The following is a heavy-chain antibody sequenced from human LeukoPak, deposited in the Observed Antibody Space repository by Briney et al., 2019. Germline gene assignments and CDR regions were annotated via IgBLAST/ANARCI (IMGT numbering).Heavy chain of an antibody. CDR2: ISAYNGNT. CDR3: ARVVGVVTLYDVEIGFDP. V-gene: IGHV1-18*01. CDR1: GYTFTSYG. Sequence: ASVKVSCKASGYTFTSYGISWVRQAPGQGLEWMGWISAYNGNTNYAQKLQGRVTMTTDTSTSTAYMELRSLRSDDTAVYYCARVVGVVTLYDVEIGFDPWGQGTLVTVSS. D-gene: IGHD3-3*01. J-gene: IGHJ5*02.